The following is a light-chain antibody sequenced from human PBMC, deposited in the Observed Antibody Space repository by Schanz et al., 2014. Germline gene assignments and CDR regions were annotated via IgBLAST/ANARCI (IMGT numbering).Light chain of an antibody. CDR3: CSYVSSTTPYV. J-gene: IGLJ1*01. Sequence: QSALTQPPSASGSPGQSVTISCTGTSSDVGGYNFVSWYQQHPGKAPKLMIYEVSKWPSGVPDRFSGSKSGNTASLTISGLQAEDEADYYCCSYVSSTTPYVFGFGTKVTVL. V-gene: IGLV2-8*01. CDR1: SSDVGGYNF. CDR2: EVS.